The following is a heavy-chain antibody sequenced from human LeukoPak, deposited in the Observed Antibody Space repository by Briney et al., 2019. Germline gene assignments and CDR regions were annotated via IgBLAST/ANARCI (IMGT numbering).Heavy chain of an antibody. D-gene: IGHD3-22*01. Sequence: GGSLRLSCAASGFTFSSYAMSWVRQAPGKGLEWVSAISGSGGSTYYADSVKGRFTISRDNSKNTLYLQMNRLRAEDTAVYYCAKTPEVTSYYYDSSGYYYDYWGQGTLVTVSS. J-gene: IGHJ4*02. CDR2: ISGSGGST. V-gene: IGHV3-23*01. CDR1: GFTFSSYA. CDR3: AKTPEVTSYYYDSSGYYYDY.